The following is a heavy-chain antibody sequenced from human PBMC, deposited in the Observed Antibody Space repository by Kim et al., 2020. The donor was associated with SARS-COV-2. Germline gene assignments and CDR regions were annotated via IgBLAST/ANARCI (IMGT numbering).Heavy chain of an antibody. Sequence: SVKVSCKASGGTFSSYAISWVRQAPGQGLEWMGGIIPIFGTANYAQKFQGRVTITADESTSTAYMELSSLRSEDTAVYYCARDLGATKTLTQPSRIDPWGQGTLVTVSS. J-gene: IGHJ5*02. CDR1: GGTFSSYA. D-gene: IGHD1-26*01. V-gene: IGHV1-69*13. CDR3: ARDLGATKTLTQPSRIDP. CDR2: IIPIFGTA.